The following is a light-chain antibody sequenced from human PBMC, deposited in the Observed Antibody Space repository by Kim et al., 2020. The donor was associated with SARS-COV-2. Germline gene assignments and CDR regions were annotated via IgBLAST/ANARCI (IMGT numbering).Light chain of an antibody. CDR2: DNS. V-gene: IGLV1-51*01. CDR1: DSNIGDNY. CDR3: ATWDTGLRGGV. J-gene: IGLJ2*01. Sequence: QSALTQSPSVSAAPGQKVTISCSGSDSNIGDNYVFWYQHFPGTAPKLLIYDNSQRPSAIPDRFSASKSGTSATLDITGLQTGYEAYYSCATWDTGLRGGVFGGGTQLTVL.